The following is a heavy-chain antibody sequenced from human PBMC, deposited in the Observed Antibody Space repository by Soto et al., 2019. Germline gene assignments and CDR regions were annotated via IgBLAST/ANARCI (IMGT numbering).Heavy chain of an antibody. D-gene: IGHD2-21*02. J-gene: IGHJ4*02. Sequence: QLQLQESGPGLLKPSETLSLTCTVSGVSISSSTYYWGWIRQSPGKGLEWIGSVYSSGGTYYDPSLKSRVTISVDTSKSQLFLNLNYVTAADTAVYYCARHLTLQYFEYWGQGTLVTVSS. V-gene: IGHV4-39*01. CDR3: ARHLTLQYFEY. CDR2: VYSSGGT. CDR1: GVSISSSTYY.